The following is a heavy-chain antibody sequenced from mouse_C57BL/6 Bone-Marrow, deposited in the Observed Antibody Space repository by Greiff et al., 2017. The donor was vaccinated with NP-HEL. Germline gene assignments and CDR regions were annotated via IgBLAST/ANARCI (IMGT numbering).Heavy chain of an antibody. D-gene: IGHD1-1*01. Sequence: EVQLQQSGPELVKPGASVKIPCKASGYTFTDYNMDWVKQSHGKSLEWIGDINPNNGGTIYNQKFKGKATLTVDKSSSTAYMELRSLTSEDTAVYYCARLAHYYGSSYGYFDVWGTGTTVTVSS. J-gene: IGHJ1*03. CDR3: ARLAHYYGSSYGYFDV. CDR1: GYTFTDYN. CDR2: INPNNGGT. V-gene: IGHV1-18*01.